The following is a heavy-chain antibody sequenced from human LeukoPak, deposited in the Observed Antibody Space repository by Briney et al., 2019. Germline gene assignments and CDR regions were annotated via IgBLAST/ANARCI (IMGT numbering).Heavy chain of an antibody. Sequence: PGRSLRLSCAASGFTFSSYGMHWVRQAPGKGLEWVAVIWYDGSNKYYADSVKGRFTISRDNSKNTLYLQMNSLRAEDTAVYYCARTPFLSGYDAFDIWGQGTMVTVSS. CDR2: IWYDGSNK. V-gene: IGHV3-33*01. CDR1: GFTFSSYG. J-gene: IGHJ3*02. CDR3: ARTPFLSGYDAFDI. D-gene: IGHD3-3*01.